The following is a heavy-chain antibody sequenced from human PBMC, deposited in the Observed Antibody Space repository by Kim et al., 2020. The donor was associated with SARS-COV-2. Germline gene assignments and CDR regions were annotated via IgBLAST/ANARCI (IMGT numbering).Heavy chain of an antibody. CDR1: GFTFSSYW. Sequence: GGSLRLSCEASGFTFSSYWMSWVRQAPGKGLEWVANIKQDGSEKYYVDSVKGRFTISRDNAKNSLYLQMNSLRAEDTAVYYCARDLQQLDYFDYWGQGTLVTVSS. CDR3: ARDLQQLDYFDY. V-gene: IGHV3-7*03. J-gene: IGHJ4*02. CDR2: IKQDGSEK. D-gene: IGHD6-13*01.